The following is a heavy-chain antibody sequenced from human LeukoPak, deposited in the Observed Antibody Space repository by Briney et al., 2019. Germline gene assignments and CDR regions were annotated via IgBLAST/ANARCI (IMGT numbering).Heavy chain of an antibody. V-gene: IGHV3-74*01. D-gene: IGHD2-21*01. J-gene: IGHJ5*02. CDR3: ARSEVRRWFDP. CDR2: INSDGSST. Sequence: PGGSLRLSCAASGFAFSGNWMHWVRQAPGKGLVWVSRINSDGSSTSYADSVKGRFTISRDNAKNTLYLQMNSLRAEDTAVYYCARSEVRRWFDPWGQGTLVTVSS. CDR1: GFAFSGNW.